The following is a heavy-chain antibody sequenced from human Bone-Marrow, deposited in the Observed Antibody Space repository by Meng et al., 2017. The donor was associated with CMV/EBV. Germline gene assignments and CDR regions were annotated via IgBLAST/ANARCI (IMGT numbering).Heavy chain of an antibody. V-gene: IGHV3-64*02. CDR3: PRDRYSYGNKAPFDY. J-gene: IGHJ4*02. D-gene: IGHD5-18*01. CDR2: INNNGENT. CDR1: GFLFSSYA. Sequence: GGSLRLSCAASGFLFSSYAMHWVRQAPGKALEYVAGINNNGENTYDGDSVKGRFIVSRDNSKSTLHLQMGGLRDEDMAVYYCPRDRYSYGNKAPFDYWGQGTLVTVSS.